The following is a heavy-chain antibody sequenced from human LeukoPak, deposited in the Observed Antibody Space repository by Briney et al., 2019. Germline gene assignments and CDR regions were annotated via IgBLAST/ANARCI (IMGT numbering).Heavy chain of an antibody. CDR3: AKAGLYYDFWSGPVL. D-gene: IGHD3-3*01. CDR1: GFTFDDYA. J-gene: IGHJ4*02. CDR2: ISWNSGSI. V-gene: IGHV3-9*01. Sequence: GGSLRLSCAASGFTFDDYAMHWVRQAPGKGLEWVSGISWNSGSIGYADSVKGRFTISRDNAKNSLYLQMNSLRAEDTALYYCAKAGLYYDFWSGPVLWGQGTLVTVSP.